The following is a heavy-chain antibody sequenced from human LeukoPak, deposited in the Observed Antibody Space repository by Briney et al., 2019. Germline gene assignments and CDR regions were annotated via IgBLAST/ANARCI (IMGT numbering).Heavy chain of an antibody. CDR3: AREQYCSGGSCFYHYMDV. V-gene: IGHV1-18*04. Sequence: ASVKVSCKASGYTFTGYYMHWVRQAPGQGLEWMGWTSAYNSDTDYAQKFQGRVTMTTDTSTSTAYMELKSLRSDDTAVYYCAREQYCSGGSCFYHYMDVWGKGTTVTVSS. J-gene: IGHJ6*03. CDR2: TSAYNSDT. CDR1: GYTFTGYY. D-gene: IGHD2-15*01.